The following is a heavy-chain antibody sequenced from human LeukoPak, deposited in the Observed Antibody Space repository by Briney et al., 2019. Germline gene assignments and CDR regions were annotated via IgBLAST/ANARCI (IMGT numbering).Heavy chain of an antibody. J-gene: IGHJ6*03. D-gene: IGHD5-18*01. V-gene: IGHV3-30*18. CDR2: ISYDGSHK. CDR3: AKSGYSYGSYDYYYYYYMDV. CDR1: GFTFSSYS. Sequence: PGGSLRLSCAASGFTFSSYSMNWVRQAPGKGLEWVAIISYDGSHKYYADSVKGRFTISRDNSKNTLYLQMNSLRAEDTAVYYCAKSGYSYGSYDYYYYYYMDVWGKGTTVTVSS.